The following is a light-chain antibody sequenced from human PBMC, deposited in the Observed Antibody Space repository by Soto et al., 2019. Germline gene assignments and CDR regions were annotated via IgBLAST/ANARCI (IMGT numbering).Light chain of an antibody. CDR2: DAY. V-gene: IGKV3-11*01. Sequence: EIVLTQSPGTRSLSPVEGASGCGRASQSFRGLLAWYQQKPGQAPRLLIYDAYNRATGIPPRFSGSGSGTDFTLAISSLEPEDSAVYYCQQRNMWPITFGQGTRLEIK. CDR1: QSFRGL. J-gene: IGKJ5*01. CDR3: QQRNMWPIT.